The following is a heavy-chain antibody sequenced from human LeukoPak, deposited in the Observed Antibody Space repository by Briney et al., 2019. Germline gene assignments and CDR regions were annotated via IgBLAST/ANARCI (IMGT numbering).Heavy chain of an antibody. J-gene: IGHJ6*03. V-gene: IGHV3-21*01. D-gene: IGHD6-19*01. CDR1: GFTFSSYS. Sequence: PGGTLRLSCAASGFTFSSYSMNWVRQAPGKGLEWVSSISSSSSYIYYADSVKGRFTISRDNAKNSLYLQMNSLRAEDTAVYYCARDRRLDARHYMDVWGKGTTVTISS. CDR3: ARDRRLDARHYMDV. CDR2: ISSSSSYI.